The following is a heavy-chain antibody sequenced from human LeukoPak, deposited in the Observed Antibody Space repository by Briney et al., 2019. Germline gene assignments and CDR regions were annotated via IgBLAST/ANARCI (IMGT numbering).Heavy chain of an antibody. CDR1: GFTFSSYA. CDR3: AKTRNAWSAYDS. CDR2: ISGSGAST. V-gene: IGHV3-23*01. D-gene: IGHD2-15*01. Sequence: GGSLRLSCAASGFTFSSYAMSWVRQAPGKGLEWVSAISGSGASTYYADSVKGRFTISRDNSKNTLYLQMISLRADDTAVYYCAKTRNAWSAYDSWGQGTLVTVSS. J-gene: IGHJ4*02.